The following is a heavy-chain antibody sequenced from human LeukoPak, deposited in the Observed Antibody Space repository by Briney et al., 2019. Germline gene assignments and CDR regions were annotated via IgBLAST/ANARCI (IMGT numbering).Heavy chain of an antibody. D-gene: IGHD3-10*01. V-gene: IGHV3-74*01. Sequence: GGSLRLSCAAPGFTFSGYWMHWVRQAPGKGPVWVPRINTDGISTGYADSVKGRFTMSRDNAKKTLYLQMNSLRAEDTAVYYCARAGGYYYYMDVWGKGTTVTVSS. CDR1: GFTFSGYW. CDR3: ARAGGYYYYMDV. J-gene: IGHJ6*03. CDR2: INTDGIST.